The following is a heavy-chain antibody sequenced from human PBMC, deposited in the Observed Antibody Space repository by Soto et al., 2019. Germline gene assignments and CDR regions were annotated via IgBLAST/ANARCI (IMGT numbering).Heavy chain of an antibody. CDR3: ARLCGYSYGWGYYYYYGMDV. V-gene: IGHV4-39*01. D-gene: IGHD5-18*01. Sequence: SETLSLTCTVSGSSISSSSYYWGWIRQPPGKGLEWIGSIYYSGSTYYNPSLKSRVTISVDTSKNQFSLKLSSVTAADTAVYYCARLCGYSYGWGYYYYYGMDVWGQGTTVTVSS. J-gene: IGHJ6*02. CDR1: GSSISSSSYY. CDR2: IYYSGST.